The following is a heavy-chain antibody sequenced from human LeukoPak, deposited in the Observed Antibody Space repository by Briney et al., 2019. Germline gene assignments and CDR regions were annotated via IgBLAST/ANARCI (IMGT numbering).Heavy chain of an antibody. CDR2: IKQDGSEK. CDR1: GFTCSSYW. Sequence: GGSLRLSCAASGFTCSSYWMSWVRQAPGKGLEWVANIKQDGSEKYYVDSVKGRFTISRDNAKNSLYLQMNSLRAEDTAVYYCARVGSHTGGLSIIRRTYKYYYYIDVWGKATTVTISS. D-gene: IGHD3-3*01. J-gene: IGHJ6*03. CDR3: ARVGSHTGGLSIIRRTYKYYYYIDV. V-gene: IGHV3-7*01.